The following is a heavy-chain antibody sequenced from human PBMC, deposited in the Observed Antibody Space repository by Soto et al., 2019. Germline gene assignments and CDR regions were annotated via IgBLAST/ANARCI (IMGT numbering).Heavy chain of an antibody. V-gene: IGHV3-23*01. CDR1: GFTFSSYA. D-gene: IGHD3-10*01. J-gene: IGHJ4*02. Sequence: EVQLLESGGGLVQPGGSLRLSCAAPGFTFSSYAMSWVRQAPGKGLEWVSAISGSGGSTYYADSVKGRFTISRDNSKNTLYLQMNSLRAEDTAVYYCAKASYYYGSGSYYNVDYWGQGTLVTVSS. CDR2: ISGSGGST. CDR3: AKASYYYGSGSYYNVDY.